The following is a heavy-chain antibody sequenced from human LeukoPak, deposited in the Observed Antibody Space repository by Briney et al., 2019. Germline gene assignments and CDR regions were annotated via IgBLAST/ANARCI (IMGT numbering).Heavy chain of an antibody. Sequence: GGSLRLSCAASGFTFSSYGMYWVRQAPGKGLEWVAVIWYDGSSKYYADSVKGRFTISRDNSKNTLYLQMNSLRAEDTAVYYCVGELEGGLGDYWGQGTLVTVSS. V-gene: IGHV3-33*07. D-gene: IGHD2-15*01. CDR3: VGELEGGLGDY. CDR1: GFTFSSYG. J-gene: IGHJ4*02. CDR2: IWYDGSSK.